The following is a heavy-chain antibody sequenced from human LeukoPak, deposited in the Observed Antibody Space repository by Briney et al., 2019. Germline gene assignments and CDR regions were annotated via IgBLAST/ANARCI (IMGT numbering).Heavy chain of an antibody. CDR1: GYSLTSYW. CDR2: IYLGDSDT. J-gene: IGHJ4*02. CDR3: AKSRSGYHFDY. V-gene: IGHV5-51*01. D-gene: IGHD3-22*01. Sequence: GESLKISCQGSGYSLTSYWIGLVREMPGKGLEWMGIIYLGDSDTRYSPSFQGQVTISADKSISTAYLQWSSLKASDTAMYFCAKSRSGYHFDYWGQGTLVTVSS.